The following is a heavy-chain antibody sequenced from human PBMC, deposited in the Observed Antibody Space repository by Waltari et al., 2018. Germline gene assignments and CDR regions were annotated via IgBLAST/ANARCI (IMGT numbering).Heavy chain of an antibody. Sequence: EVQLVESGGGLIQPGGSLRLSCAASGFTVSSNYMSWVRQAPGKGLEWVSVIYSGGSTYYADSVKGRFTISRDNSKNTLYLQMNSLRAEDTAVYYCARGYSSGRWYFDYWGQGTLVTVSS. CDR2: IYSGGST. CDR3: ARGYSSGRWYFDY. CDR1: GFTVSSNY. J-gene: IGHJ4*02. V-gene: IGHV3-53*01. D-gene: IGHD6-19*01.